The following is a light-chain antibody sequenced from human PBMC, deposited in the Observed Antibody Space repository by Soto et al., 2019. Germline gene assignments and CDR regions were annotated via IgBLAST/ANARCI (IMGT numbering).Light chain of an antibody. J-gene: IGKJ5*01. CDR3: QQRLHWPIT. CDR1: QTVRRY. V-gene: IGKV3-11*01. Sequence: EIVLTQSPAPLSLSPGDRATLSCRASQTVRRYVSWYHHSPGRDPRLIVYDASNSAPGIPARCSGSWSETDSILTISSLEPEDFAFYYCQQRLHWPITLGQGTRLEIK. CDR2: DAS.